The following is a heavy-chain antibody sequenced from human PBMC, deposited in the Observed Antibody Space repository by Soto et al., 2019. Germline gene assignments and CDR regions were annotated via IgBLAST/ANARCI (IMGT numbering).Heavy chain of an antibody. CDR2: IRSKANSYAT. CDR3: TSPRISSWYTDYMDV. J-gene: IGHJ6*03. CDR1: GCTFSGSA. D-gene: IGHD6-13*01. V-gene: IGHV3-73*01. Sequence: GGSLRLSCAASGCTFSGSAMHWVRQASGKGLEWVGRIRSKANSYATAYAASVKGRFTISRDDSKNTAYLQMNSLKTEDTAVYYCTSPRISSWYTDYMDVWGKGTTVTVSS.